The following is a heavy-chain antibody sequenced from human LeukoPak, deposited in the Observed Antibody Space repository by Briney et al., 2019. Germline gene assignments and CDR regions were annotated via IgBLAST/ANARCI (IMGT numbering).Heavy chain of an antibody. Sequence: PSETLSLTCAVSGGSFSGYYWSWIRQPPGKGLEWIGEINHSGSLNYNASLKSRVSISADTSKNQFSLKLTSVTASDTAVYYCARESGGTGHWGQGTLVTFSS. J-gene: IGHJ4*02. CDR3: ARESGGTGH. D-gene: IGHD3/OR15-3a*01. CDR2: INHSGSL. V-gene: IGHV4-34*01. CDR1: GGSFSGYY.